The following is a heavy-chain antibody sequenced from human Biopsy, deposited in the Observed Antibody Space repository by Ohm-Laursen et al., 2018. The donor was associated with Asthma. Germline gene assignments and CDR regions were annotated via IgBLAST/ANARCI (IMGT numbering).Heavy chain of an antibody. CDR1: GFTFSTYA. Sequence: SLRLSCAASGFTFSTYAMHWARQAPGKGLEWVVVISYDGSNKYYADSVKGRFTISRDNSKNTLYLQMNSLRGDDTAVYYCARDMNRDGWYFDYWGQGTLVTVSS. V-gene: IGHV3-30-3*01. D-gene: IGHD5-24*01. J-gene: IGHJ4*02. CDR2: ISYDGSNK. CDR3: ARDMNRDGWYFDY.